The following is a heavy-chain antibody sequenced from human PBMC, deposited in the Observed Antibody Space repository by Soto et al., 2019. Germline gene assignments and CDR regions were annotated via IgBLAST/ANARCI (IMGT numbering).Heavy chain of an antibody. V-gene: IGHV3-15*01. Sequence: EVQVVESGGGLVKPGGSLRLSCAASGFTFNEAWLSWVRQAPGKGLEWVGRITHKGAGGTVDYAAFVQGRFTISRDDSKNTLFLQINSLKTEDPAVYYCNTVTHFDLGGQGILVTVSS. J-gene: IGHJ5*02. CDR1: GFTFNEAW. CDR3: NTVTHFDL. CDR2: ITHKGAGGTV.